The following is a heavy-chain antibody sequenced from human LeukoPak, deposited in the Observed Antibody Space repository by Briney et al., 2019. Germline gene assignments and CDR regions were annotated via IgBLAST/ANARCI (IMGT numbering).Heavy chain of an antibody. CDR1: GYTFTSYD. D-gene: IGHD6-6*01. CDR2: MNPNSGNT. J-gene: IGHJ5*02. Sequence: ASVKVSRKASGYTFTSYDINWVRQATGQGLEWMGWMNPNSGNTGYAQKFQGRVTMTRNTSISTAYMELSSLRSEDMAVYYCARARYSSSSPGDWFDPWGQGTLVTVSS. CDR3: ARARYSSSSPGDWFDP. V-gene: IGHV1-8*01.